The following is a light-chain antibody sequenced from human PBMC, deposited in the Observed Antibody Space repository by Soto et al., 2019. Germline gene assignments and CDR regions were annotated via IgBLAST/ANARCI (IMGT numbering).Light chain of an antibody. Sequence: EIVLTQSPATLSLSPGERATLSCRASQSVSNYLAWYQQKHGQAPRLLIYDASNRATGIPARFSGSGSGTDFTLTISSLEPEDFAVYYCQQRSNWPRFTFGPGTKVDIK. CDR1: QSVSNY. CDR2: DAS. V-gene: IGKV3-11*01. J-gene: IGKJ3*01. CDR3: QQRSNWPRFT.